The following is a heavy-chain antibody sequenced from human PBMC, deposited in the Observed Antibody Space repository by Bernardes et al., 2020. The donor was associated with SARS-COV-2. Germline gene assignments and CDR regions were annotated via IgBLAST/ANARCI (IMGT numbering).Heavy chain of an antibody. CDR1: GYIFTSYW. Sequence: GDSLKISCKASGYIFTSYWIGWVRQMPGKGLEWMGIIYPGDSDTRYNPSFQGQVTISADNSINTAYLQWSSLKASDTAMYYCARHSKVATILNWFDPWGQGTLVTVSS. CDR2: IYPGDSDT. J-gene: IGHJ5*02. D-gene: IGHD5-12*01. CDR3: ARHSKVATILNWFDP. V-gene: IGHV5-51*01.